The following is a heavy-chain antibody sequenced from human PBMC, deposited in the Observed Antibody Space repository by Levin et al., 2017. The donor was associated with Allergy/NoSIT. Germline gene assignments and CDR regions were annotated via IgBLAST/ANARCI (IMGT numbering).Heavy chain of an antibody. D-gene: IGHD1-1*01. V-gene: IGHV3-23*01. Sequence: SCAASGLTFSNFAMSWVRQAPGKGLEWVSVSSGVDGSTYYADSVKGRFTISRDTSKNTLYLQMSSLRAEDTALYYCAVGGTTTVAMILFDFWGQGTLVTVSS. CDR1: GLTFSNFA. J-gene: IGHJ4*02. CDR3: AVGGTTTVAMILFDF. CDR2: SSGVDGST.